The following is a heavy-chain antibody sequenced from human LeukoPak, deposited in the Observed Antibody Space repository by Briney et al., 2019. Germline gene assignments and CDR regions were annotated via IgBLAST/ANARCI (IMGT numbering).Heavy chain of an antibody. CDR2: IYYSGST. CDR1: GVSISSDNYY. Sequence: PSETLSLTCTVSGVSISSDNYYWSWIRQPPGKGLEWIGYIYYSGSTYYNPSLKSRVTISVDSSKNQFSLYLTSVTAADTAVYYCARENYYDSSGIFDYWGQGTLVTVSS. J-gene: IGHJ4*02. V-gene: IGHV4-31*03. CDR3: ARENYYDSSGIFDY. D-gene: IGHD3-22*01.